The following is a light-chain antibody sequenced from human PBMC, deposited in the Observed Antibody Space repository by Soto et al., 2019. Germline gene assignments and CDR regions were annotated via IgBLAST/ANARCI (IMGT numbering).Light chain of an antibody. CDR2: DVS. CDR1: SSDVGGYNY. Sequence: QSVLTQPASVSGSPGQSITISCTGASSDVGGYNYVSWYQQHPGKAPKLIIYDVSYRPSGVSDRFSGSKSGNTASLTISGIQAEDEADYHCCSYLSSDTSQVFGTGTKLTVL. J-gene: IGLJ1*01. V-gene: IGLV2-14*03. CDR3: CSYLSSDTSQV.